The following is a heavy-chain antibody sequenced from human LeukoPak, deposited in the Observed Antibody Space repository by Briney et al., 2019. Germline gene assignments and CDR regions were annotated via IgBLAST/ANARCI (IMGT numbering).Heavy chain of an antibody. CDR3: ARDLTIFGVVTPLGD. V-gene: IGHV3-48*01. J-gene: IGHJ4*02. CDR2: ISSSSSTI. CDR1: GFTFSSYS. Sequence: GGSLRLSCAASGFTFSSYSMNWVRQAPGKGLEWVSYISSSSSTIYYADSVKGRFTISGDNAKNSLYLQMSSLRAEDTAVYYCARDLTIFGVVTPLGDWGQGTLVTVSS. D-gene: IGHD3-3*01.